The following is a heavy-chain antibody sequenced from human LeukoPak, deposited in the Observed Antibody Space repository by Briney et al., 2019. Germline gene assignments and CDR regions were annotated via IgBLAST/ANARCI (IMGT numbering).Heavy chain of an antibody. CDR3: ARPYSSSWYSGFQH. D-gene: IGHD6-13*01. J-gene: IGHJ1*01. Sequence: SETLSLTCTVSGGSISTYYWSWIRQPPGKGPEWIGYIYYSGSTNYNPSLKSRVTISVDTSKNQFSLRLTSVTAADTAVYYCARPYSSSWYSGFQHWGQGTLVTVSS. CDR2: IYYSGST. V-gene: IGHV4-59*08. CDR1: GGSISTYY.